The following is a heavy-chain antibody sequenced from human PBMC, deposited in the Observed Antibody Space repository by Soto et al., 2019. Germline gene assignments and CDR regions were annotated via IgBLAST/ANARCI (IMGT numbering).Heavy chain of an antibody. V-gene: IGHV1-24*01. Sequence: QVQLVQSGAEVKKPGASVKVSCKVSGYTLTELSMHWVRQAPGKGLEWMGGFDPEDGETIYAQKFQGRVTMTEDTSTDTAYMELSSLRSEDTAVYYCATLPLYDFWTGTRPYYFDYWGQGTLVTVSS. CDR3: ATLPLYDFWTGTRPYYFDY. D-gene: IGHD3-3*01. CDR2: FDPEDGET. CDR1: GYTLTELS. J-gene: IGHJ4*02.